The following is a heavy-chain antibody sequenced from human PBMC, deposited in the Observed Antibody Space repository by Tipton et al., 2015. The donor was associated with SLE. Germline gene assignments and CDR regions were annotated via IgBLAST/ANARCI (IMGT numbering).Heavy chain of an antibody. D-gene: IGHD4-17*01. CDR1: GFTFNNHG. V-gene: IGHV3-9*01. CDR3: AACHHTYGALVY. J-gene: IGHJ4*02. CDR2: ISWNSYSI. Sequence: SLRLSCAASGFTFNNHGMHWVRQAPGKGLEWISGISWNSYSIAYADSVEGRFSISRDNAKSSLYLQMSSLRAEDTAVYYCAACHHTYGALVYWGQGTLVTVSS.